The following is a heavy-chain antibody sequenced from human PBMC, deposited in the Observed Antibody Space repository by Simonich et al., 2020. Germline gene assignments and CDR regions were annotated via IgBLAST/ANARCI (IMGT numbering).Heavy chain of an antibody. J-gene: IGHJ4*02. Sequence: QVQLVQSGAEVKKPGDSVKVSCKASGYTFTSYDINWVRQATGQGIEGMGWKNPNSGNTGDAQKFQGRVTITRNTSISTAYMELSSLRSEDTAVYYCARTYSGSYYYFDYWGQGTLVTVSS. D-gene: IGHD1-26*01. CDR3: ARTYSGSYYYFDY. V-gene: IGHV1-8*03. CDR1: GYTFTSYD. CDR2: KNPNSGNT.